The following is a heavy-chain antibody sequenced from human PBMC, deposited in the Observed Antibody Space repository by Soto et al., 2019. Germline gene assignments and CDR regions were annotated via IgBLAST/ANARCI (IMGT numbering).Heavy chain of an antibody. CDR2: ISAYNGNT. J-gene: IGHJ6*02. D-gene: IGHD6-6*01. CDR1: GYTFTSYG. V-gene: IGHV1-18*01. Sequence: GASVKVSCKASGYTFTSYGISWVRQAPGQGLEWMGWISAYNGNTNYAQKLQGRVTMTTDTSTSTAYMELRSLRSDDTAVYYCARGRSSSSPYYYYGMDVWGQGTTVTVSS. CDR3: ARGRSSSSPYYYYGMDV.